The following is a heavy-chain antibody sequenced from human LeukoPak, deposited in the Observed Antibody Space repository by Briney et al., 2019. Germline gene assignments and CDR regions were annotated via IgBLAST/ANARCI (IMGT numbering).Heavy chain of an antibody. V-gene: IGHV1-2*02. D-gene: IGHD2-15*01. CDR1: GYTFTGYC. Sequence: ASVKVSCKASGYTFTGYCMHWVRQAPGQGLEWMGWINPNSGGTNYAQKFQGRVTMTRDTSISTAYMELSRLRSDGTAVYYCARERTLTSCYDYWGQGTLVTVSS. J-gene: IGHJ4*02. CDR3: ARERTLTSCYDY. CDR2: INPNSGGT.